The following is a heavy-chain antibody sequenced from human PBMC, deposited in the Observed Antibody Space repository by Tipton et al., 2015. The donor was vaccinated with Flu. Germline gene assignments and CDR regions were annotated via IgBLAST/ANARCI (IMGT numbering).Heavy chain of an antibody. Sequence: SLRLSCVVSGFTVSSNYMTWVRQAPGKGLEWVSVIYSGGSTKYADSVKGRFTISRDNSKNTLYLQMNSLRAEDTAVYYCARESPPDYWGQGILVTVSS. CDR2: IYSGGST. CDR1: GFTVSSNY. J-gene: IGHJ4*02. CDR3: ARESPPDY. V-gene: IGHV3-53*01.